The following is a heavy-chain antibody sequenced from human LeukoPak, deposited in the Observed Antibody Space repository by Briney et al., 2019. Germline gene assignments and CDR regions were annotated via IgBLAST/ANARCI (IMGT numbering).Heavy chain of an antibody. CDR2: IYYRGTT. CDR3: ARTFYGSGSSFDY. CDR1: GGSISSSFYY. Sequence: TLSLTCTVSGGSISSSFYYWGWIRQPPGKGLEWIGSIYYRGTTYYNPSLKSRVTISVDTSKTQFSLQLSSVTAADTAVYYCARTFYGSGSSFDYWGQGTLVTVSS. V-gene: IGHV4-39*01. D-gene: IGHD3-10*01. J-gene: IGHJ4*02.